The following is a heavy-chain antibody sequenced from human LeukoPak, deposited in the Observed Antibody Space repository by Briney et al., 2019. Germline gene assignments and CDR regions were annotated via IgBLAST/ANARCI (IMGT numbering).Heavy chain of an antibody. CDR2: IYTSGST. D-gene: IGHD3-3*01. J-gene: IGHJ4*02. V-gene: IGHV4-61*02. CDR1: GGSISSGSYY. CDR3: ARIGPYDFWSGYLGDFDY. Sequence: SETLSLTCTVSGGSISSGSYYWSWIRQPAGKGLEWIGRIYTSGSTNYNPSLKSRVTISVDTSKNQFSLKLSSVTAADTAVYYCARIGPYDFWSGYLGDFDYWGQGTLVTVSS.